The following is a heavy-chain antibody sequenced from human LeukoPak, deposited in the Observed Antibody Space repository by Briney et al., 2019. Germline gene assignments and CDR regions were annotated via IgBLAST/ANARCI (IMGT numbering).Heavy chain of an antibody. CDR3: ARNDYGGHDAFDI. D-gene: IGHD4-17*01. J-gene: IGHJ3*02. CDR1: GGTFSSYT. Sequence: ASVKVSCKASGGTFSSYTISWVRQATDQGLEWMGWMNPNSGNTGSAQKFQGRVTMTRDTSISTAYMELSSLRSEDSAVYYCARNDYGGHDAFDIWGQGTMVTVSS. V-gene: IGHV1-8*02. CDR2: MNPNSGNT.